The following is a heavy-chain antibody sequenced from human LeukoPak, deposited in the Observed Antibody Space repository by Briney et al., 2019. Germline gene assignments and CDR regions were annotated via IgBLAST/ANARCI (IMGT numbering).Heavy chain of an antibody. CDR1: GGSISSGDYY. CDR3: ARAELLTCWFDP. CDR2: IYYSGST. J-gene: IGHJ5*02. Sequence: SETLSLTCTVSGGSISSGDYYWSWIRQPPGKGLEWIGYIYYSGSTYYNPSLKSRVTISVDTSKNQFSLKLSSVTAADTAVNYCARAELLTCWFDPWGQGTLVTVSS. V-gene: IGHV4-30-4*01. D-gene: IGHD1-26*01.